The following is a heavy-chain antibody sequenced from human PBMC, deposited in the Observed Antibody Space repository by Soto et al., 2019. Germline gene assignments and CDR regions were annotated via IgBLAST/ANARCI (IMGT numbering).Heavy chain of an antibody. Sequence: PSETLSLTCAVYGGSFSGYYWSWIRQPPGKGLEWIGEINHSGSTNYNPSLKSQVTISVGTSKNQFSLKLSSVTAADTAVYYCARSLYCSGGSCYPKTYYFDYWGQGTLVTVSS. J-gene: IGHJ4*02. CDR1: GGSFSGYY. V-gene: IGHV4-34*01. CDR3: ARSLYCSGGSCYPKTYYFDY. CDR2: INHSGST. D-gene: IGHD2-15*01.